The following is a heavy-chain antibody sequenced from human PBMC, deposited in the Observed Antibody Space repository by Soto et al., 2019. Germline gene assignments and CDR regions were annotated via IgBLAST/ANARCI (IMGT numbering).Heavy chain of an antibody. CDR3: ARGGAANYDILTGYFSVGMDV. J-gene: IGHJ6*02. CDR1: GSTFNNYG. CDR2: TSASNGHT. V-gene: IGHV1-18*01. Sequence: QVQLVQSGVEVRKPGASVKVSCRASGSTFNNYGINWVRQAPGQGLEWMGWTSASNGHTNYAQKFQGRVTMTTDTSVSTAYMELRSMRSDDTAVYYCARGGAANYDILTGYFSVGMDVWGQGTSVTVSS. D-gene: IGHD3-9*01.